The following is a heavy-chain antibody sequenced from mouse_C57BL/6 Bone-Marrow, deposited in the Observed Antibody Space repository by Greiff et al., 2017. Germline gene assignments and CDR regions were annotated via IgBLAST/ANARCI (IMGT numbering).Heavy chain of an antibody. CDR2: INPNYGTT. J-gene: IGHJ1*03. CDR1: GYSFTDYN. V-gene: IGHV1-39*01. CDR3: AGGIWGNYGYFDV. D-gene: IGHD1-1*02. Sequence: VHVKQSGPELVKPGASVKISCKASGYSFTDYNMNWVKQSNGKSLEWIGVINPNYGTTSYNQKFKGKATLTVDQSSSTAYMQLNSLTSEDSAVYYCAGGIWGNYGYFDVWGTGTTVTVSS.